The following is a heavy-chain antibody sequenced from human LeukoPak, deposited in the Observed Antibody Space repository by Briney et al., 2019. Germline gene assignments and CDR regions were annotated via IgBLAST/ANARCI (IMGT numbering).Heavy chain of an antibody. J-gene: IGHJ5*02. CDR2: MNEDGGEI. V-gene: IGHV3-7*04. CDR3: VRAYHPGGWFDP. Sequence: GGSLRPSCAASGFTFSSSWMTWVRQAPGKGLEWVASMNEDGGEIHYVDSVKGRFTISRDNAKNSLYLQMNSLTAEDTAVYYCVRAYHPGGWFDPWGQGTLVTVSS. D-gene: IGHD2-21*01. CDR1: GFTFSSSW.